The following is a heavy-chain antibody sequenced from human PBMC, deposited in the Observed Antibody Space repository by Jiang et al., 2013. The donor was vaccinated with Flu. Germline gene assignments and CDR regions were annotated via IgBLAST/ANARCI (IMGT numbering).Heavy chain of an antibody. CDR2: ISGSGGST. V-gene: IGHV3-23*01. J-gene: IGHJ4*02. D-gene: IGHD3-9*01. Sequence: VQLLESGGGLVQPGGSLRLSCAASGFTFSSYAMSWVRQAPGKGLEWVSAISGSGGSTYYADSVKGRFTISRDNSKNTLYLQMNSLRAEDTAVYYCAKPIYDILTGYYNAFDYWGQGTLVTV. CDR3: AKPIYDILTGYYNAFDY. CDR1: GFTFSSYA.